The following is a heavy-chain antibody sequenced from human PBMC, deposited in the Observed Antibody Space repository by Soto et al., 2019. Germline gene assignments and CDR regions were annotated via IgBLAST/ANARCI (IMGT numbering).Heavy chain of an antibody. CDR2: ISGSGGST. CDR1: GFTA. D-gene: IGHD6-19*01. V-gene: IGHV3-23*01. Sequence: EVQLLESGGGLVQPGGSLRLSCAASGFTAMSWVRQAPGKGLEWVSVISGSGGSTYYADSVKSRFTISRDNSKNTLYLQMNSLRAEDTSVYYCAKLSSGWFRPFDYWGQGTLVSVSS. CDR3: AKLSSGWFRPFDY. J-gene: IGHJ4*02.